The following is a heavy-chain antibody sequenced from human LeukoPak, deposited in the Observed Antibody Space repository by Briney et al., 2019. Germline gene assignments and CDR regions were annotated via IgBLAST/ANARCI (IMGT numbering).Heavy chain of an antibody. D-gene: IGHD2-2*02. V-gene: IGHV4-34*01. CDR1: GVSFSGYY. Sequence: TPSETLSLTCAVYGVSFSGYYWSWIRQPPGKGLEWIGEINHSGSTNYNPSLKSRVTISVDTSKNQFSLKLSSVTAADTAVYYCARPRRCSSTSCYTGNWFDPWGQGTLVTVSS. CDR3: ARPRRCSSTSCYTGNWFDP. CDR2: INHSGST. J-gene: IGHJ5*02.